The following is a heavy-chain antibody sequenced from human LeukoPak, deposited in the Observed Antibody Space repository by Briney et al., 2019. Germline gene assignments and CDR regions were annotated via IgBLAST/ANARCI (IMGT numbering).Heavy chain of an antibody. V-gene: IGHV1-18*01. CDR3: GRGGISLIDRADLDY. D-gene: IGHD3-10*01. CDR1: GYTFTNYG. CDR2: ISGYNGKT. J-gene: IGHJ4*02. Sequence: ASVKVSCKASGYTFTNYGINWVRQAPGQGLEWMGWISGYNGKTNYAQKLQGGVTMTTDTSTTTAYMELRSLRSDDTAVYYCGRGGISLIDRADLDYWGQGTLVTVSS.